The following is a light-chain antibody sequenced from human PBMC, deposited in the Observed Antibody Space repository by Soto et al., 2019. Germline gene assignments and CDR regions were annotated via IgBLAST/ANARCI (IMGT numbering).Light chain of an antibody. Sequence: VMTQSPATRSLSPGERATLSCRASQNLRSSLAWYQQKPGQAPRLLIFGASIRATGIPDRFSGSGSGTDFTLTISRLEHEDFAVYHCQQYGSSTTTFGQGTKVDIK. V-gene: IGKV3-20*01. CDR2: GAS. J-gene: IGKJ1*01. CDR3: QQYGSSTTT. CDR1: QNLRSS.